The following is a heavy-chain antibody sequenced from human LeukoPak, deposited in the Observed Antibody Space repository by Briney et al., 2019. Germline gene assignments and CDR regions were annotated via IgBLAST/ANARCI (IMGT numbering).Heavy chain of an antibody. Sequence: GGSLRHSCAASGFTFSNYWMGWVRQAPGKRPEWVAHMSIDGSEKYYADSVKGRFTISRDNARNSVYLQMNSLRVEDTAVYYCARDPVEWELLLDCWGQGTLVTVSS. CDR3: ARDPVEWELLLDC. CDR2: MSIDGSEK. V-gene: IGHV3-7*01. D-gene: IGHD1-26*01. CDR1: GFTFSNYW. J-gene: IGHJ4*02.